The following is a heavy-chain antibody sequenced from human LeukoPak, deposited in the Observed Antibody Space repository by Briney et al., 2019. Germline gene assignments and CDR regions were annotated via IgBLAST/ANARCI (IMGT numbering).Heavy chain of an antibody. CDR2: IIPIFGTA. CDR3: ARGYYDSSGQVAFDY. V-gene: IGHV1-69*13. Sequence: SVKVSCKASGGTFSSYAISWVRQAPGQGLEWMGGIIPIFGTANYAQMFQGRVTITADESTSTAYMELSSLRSEDTAVYYCARGYYDSSGQVAFDYWGQGTLVTVSS. D-gene: IGHD3-22*01. CDR1: GGTFSSYA. J-gene: IGHJ4*02.